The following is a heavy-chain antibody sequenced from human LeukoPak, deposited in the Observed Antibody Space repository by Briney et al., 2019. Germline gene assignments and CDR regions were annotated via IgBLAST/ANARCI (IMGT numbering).Heavy chain of an antibody. CDR1: GFTFSSYG. V-gene: IGHV3-30*02. Sequence: GGSLRLSCAASGFTFSSYGMHWVRQAPGKGLEWVAFIRYDGSNKYYADSVKGRFTISRDNSRNTLYLQMNSLRAEDTAVYYCAKDRGSYFDYWSQGTLVTVSS. J-gene: IGHJ4*02. CDR3: AKDRGSYFDY. CDR2: IRYDGSNK. D-gene: IGHD1-26*01.